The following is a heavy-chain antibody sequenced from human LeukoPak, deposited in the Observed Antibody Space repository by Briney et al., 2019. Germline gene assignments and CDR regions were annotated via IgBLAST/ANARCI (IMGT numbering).Heavy chain of an antibody. D-gene: IGHD2-2*01. J-gene: IGHJ3*02. CDR3: ARGPPDCSSTSCYAFDAFDI. CDR2: INHSGRT. CDR1: GGSFSGYY. Sequence: PSETLSLTCAVYGGSFSGYYWSWIRQPPGKGLEWIGEINHSGRTNYNPPLKSRVTISVDTSKNQFSLKLSSVTAADTAVYYCARGPPDCSSTSCYAFDAFDIWGQGTMVTVSS. V-gene: IGHV4-34*01.